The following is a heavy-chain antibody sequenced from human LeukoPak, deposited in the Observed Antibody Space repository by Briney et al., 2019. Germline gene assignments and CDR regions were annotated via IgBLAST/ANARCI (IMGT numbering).Heavy chain of an antibody. Sequence: GGSLRLSCAASGFTFSSYGMSWVRQAPGKGLEWVSAISGSGGSTYYADSVKGRFTISRDNSKNTLYLQMNSLRAEDTAVYYCAKDPYSSGWLSWYFDLWGRGTLVTVSS. CDR3: AKDPYSSGWLSWYFDL. CDR1: GFTFSSYG. J-gene: IGHJ2*01. V-gene: IGHV3-23*01. CDR2: ISGSGGST. D-gene: IGHD6-19*01.